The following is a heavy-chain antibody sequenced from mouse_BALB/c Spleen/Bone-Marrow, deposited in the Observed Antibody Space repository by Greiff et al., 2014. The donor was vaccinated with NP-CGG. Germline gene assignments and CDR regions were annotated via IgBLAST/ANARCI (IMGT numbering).Heavy chain of an antibody. V-gene: IGHV1S135*01. CDR3: ASYHSSGYAMDY. Sequence: VQLKESGPELVKPGASVKVSCKASGYSFTDYNMYWVKQSHGKSLEWIGYIDPYNGGTSYNQKFEGKATLTVDRSSSTAFMHLNSLTSEDSAVYYCASYHSSGYAMDYWGQGTSVTVSS. CDR1: GYSFTDYN. D-gene: IGHD3-1*01. J-gene: IGHJ4*01. CDR2: IDPYNGGT.